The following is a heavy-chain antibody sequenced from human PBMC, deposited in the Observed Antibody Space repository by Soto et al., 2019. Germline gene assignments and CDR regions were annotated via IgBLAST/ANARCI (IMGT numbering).Heavy chain of an antibody. CDR3: ARYTVTTTYYFDY. Sequence: PSETLSLTCTVSGGSISSGAYYWSWIRHHPGKGLEWIGYIYYSGSTYYNPSLKSRITISVDTSKNQFSLKLSSVTAADTAVYYCARYTVTTTYYFDYWGQGTLVTVSS. V-gene: IGHV4-31*03. J-gene: IGHJ4*02. D-gene: IGHD4-17*01. CDR2: IYYSGST. CDR1: GGSISSGAYY.